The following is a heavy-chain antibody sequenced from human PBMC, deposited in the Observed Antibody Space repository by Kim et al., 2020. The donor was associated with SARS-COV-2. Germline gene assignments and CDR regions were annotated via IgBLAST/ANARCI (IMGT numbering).Heavy chain of an antibody. CDR1: GGSISISAW. CDR3: ASGLEDYYGSGSY. CDR2: FYHSGIS. Sequence: SETLSLTCAVSGGSISISAWWNWVRQAPGKGPEWIGEFYHSGISNYNPSLKGRVSMSVDTSKNQFSLQIKSVSAADTAVYYCASGLEDYYGSGSY. V-gene: IGHV4-4*02. D-gene: IGHD3-10*01. J-gene: IGHJ4*03.